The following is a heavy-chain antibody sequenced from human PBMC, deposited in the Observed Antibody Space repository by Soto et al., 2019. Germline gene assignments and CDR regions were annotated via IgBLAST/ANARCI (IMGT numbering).Heavy chain of an antibody. Sequence: EVQLVESGGDLVQPGGSLRLSCAASGFTLSDHYMDWVRQAPGKGLEWVARTKNRSQRYTIEYAASVKGRFTISRDDSKNSLFLQMNSLKRDDTAVYYYTCWIAARCSWGQGTLVTVAS. V-gene: IGHV3-72*01. D-gene: IGHD6-6*01. CDR2: TKNRSQRYTI. CDR1: GFTLSDHY. CDR3: TCWIAARCS. J-gene: IGHJ4*02.